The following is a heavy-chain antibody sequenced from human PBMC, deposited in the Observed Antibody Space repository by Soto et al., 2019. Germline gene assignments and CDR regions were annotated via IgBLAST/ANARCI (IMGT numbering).Heavy chain of an antibody. J-gene: IGHJ4*02. Sequence: QVQLVESGGGVVQPGRSLRLSCAASGFTFSSYGMHWVRQAPGKGLEWVAVIWYDGSNKYYADSVKGRFTISRDNSKNTLYLQMNSLRAEDTAVYYCARLGWGENDILTGWRPISNYWGQGTLVTVSS. CDR1: GFTFSSYG. D-gene: IGHD3-9*01. CDR2: IWYDGSNK. V-gene: IGHV3-33*01. CDR3: ARLGWGENDILTGWRPISNY.